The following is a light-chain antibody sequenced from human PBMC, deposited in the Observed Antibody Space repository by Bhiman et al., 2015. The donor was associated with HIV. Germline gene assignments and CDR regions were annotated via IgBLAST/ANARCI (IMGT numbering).Light chain of an antibody. J-gene: IGLJ1*01. CDR2: YDS. CDR3: QSYDSSLNVYV. V-gene: IGLV3-21*01. CDR1: NIGSKS. Sequence: SYELTQAPSVSVAPGKPASITCGGDNIGSKSVHWYQQKPGQAPVVVMFYDSDRPSGIPDRFSGSKSGTSASLAITGLQAEDEADYYCQSYDSSLNVYVFGTGTKVTVL.